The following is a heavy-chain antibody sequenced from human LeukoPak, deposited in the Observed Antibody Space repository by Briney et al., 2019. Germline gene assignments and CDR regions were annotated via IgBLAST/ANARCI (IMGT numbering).Heavy chain of an antibody. V-gene: IGHV3-23*01. J-gene: IGHJ6*03. D-gene: IGHD7-27*01. CDR1: GFTFSSYA. Sequence: PGGSLRLTCAASGFTFSSYAMSWVRQAPGKGLEWVSAISGSGGSTYYADSVKGRFTISGDNSKNTLYLQMNSLRAEDTAVYYCAKDQSTGTYYYYYYYMDVWGKGTTVTVSS. CDR2: ISGSGGST. CDR3: AKDQSTGTYYYYYYYMDV.